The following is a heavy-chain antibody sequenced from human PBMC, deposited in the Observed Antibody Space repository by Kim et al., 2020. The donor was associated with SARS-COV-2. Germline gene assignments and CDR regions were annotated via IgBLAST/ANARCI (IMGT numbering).Heavy chain of an antibody. CDR2: ISSSSSYI. CDR3: ARVGQFVLLYYGMDV. D-gene: IGHD6-6*01. CDR1: GFTFSSYS. Sequence: GGSLRLSCAASGFTFSSYSMNWVRQAPGKGLEWVSSISSSSSYIYYADSMKGRFTISRDNAKNSLYLQMNSLRAEDTAVYYCARVGQFVLLYYGMDVWGQGTTVTVSS. V-gene: IGHV3-21*01. J-gene: IGHJ6*02.